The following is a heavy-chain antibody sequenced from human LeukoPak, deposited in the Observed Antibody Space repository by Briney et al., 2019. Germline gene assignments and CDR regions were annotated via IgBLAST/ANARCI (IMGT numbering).Heavy chain of an antibody. V-gene: IGHV3-23*01. CDR3: AKGEGSGSYPFDY. J-gene: IGHJ4*02. CDR1: GFTFSSYA. CDR2: ISGSGGST. D-gene: IGHD3-10*01. Sequence: GGSLRLSCVASGFTFSSYAMSWVRQAPGKGLEWVSAISGSGGSTYYADSVKGRFTFSRDNSKNTLYLQMNSLRADDTAVYYCAKGEGSGSYPFDYWGQGTLVTVSS.